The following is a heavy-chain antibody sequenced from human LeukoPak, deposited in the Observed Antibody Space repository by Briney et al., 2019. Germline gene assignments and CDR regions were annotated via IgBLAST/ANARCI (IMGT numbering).Heavy chain of an antibody. V-gene: IGHV5-51*01. D-gene: IGHD1-26*01. J-gene: IGHJ4*02. CDR3: ARRPPGSYGWYYFDY. CDR2: IYPGDSDT. CDR1: GYSFTSYW. Sequence: GESLKISCKGSGYSFTSYWIGWVRQIPGKGLEWMGIIYPGDSDTRYSPSFQGQVTISADKSISTAYLQWSSLKASDTAMYYCARRPPGSYGWYYFDYWGQGTLVTVSS.